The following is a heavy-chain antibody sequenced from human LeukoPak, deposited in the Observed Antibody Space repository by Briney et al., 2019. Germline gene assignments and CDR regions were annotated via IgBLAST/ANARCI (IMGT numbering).Heavy chain of an antibody. J-gene: IGHJ4*02. CDR2: IYYSGST. D-gene: IGHD3-22*01. CDR3: ARGHYDSSGYPMYYFDY. V-gene: IGHV4-39*07. Sequence: SETLSLTCTVSGGSISSSSYYWGWIRQPPGKGLEWIGSIYYSGSTYYNPSLKSRVTISVDTSKNQFSLKLSSVTAADTAVYYCARGHYDSSGYPMYYFDYWGQGTLVTVSS. CDR1: GGSISSSSYY.